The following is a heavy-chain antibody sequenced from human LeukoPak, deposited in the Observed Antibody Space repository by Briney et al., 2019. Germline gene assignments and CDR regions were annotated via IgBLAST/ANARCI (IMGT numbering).Heavy chain of an antibody. CDR3: ARDSTMIVPGGAFDI. V-gene: IGHV4-61*02. CDR2: IYSSGST. Sequence: SETLSLTCTVSGGSISSGSYYWSWIRQPPGKGLEWIGRIYSSGSTNYNPSLKSRVTLSVDTSKNQFSLKLSAVAAADTALYYCARDSTMIVPGGAFDIWGQGTMVTVSS. CDR1: GGSISSGSYY. D-gene: IGHD3-22*01. J-gene: IGHJ3*02.